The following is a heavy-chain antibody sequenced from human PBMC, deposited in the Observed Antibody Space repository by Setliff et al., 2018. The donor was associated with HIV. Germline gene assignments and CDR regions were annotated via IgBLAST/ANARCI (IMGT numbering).Heavy chain of an antibody. CDR1: GGTFSSYA. D-gene: IGHD3-22*01. Sequence: SVKVSCKASGGTFSSYAISWVRQAPGQGLEWMGGIIPIFGTANYAQKFQGRVTITTDESTSTAYMELSRLRSDDTAVYYCARGMDYYDTSGCYQYYFDYWGQGTLVTVSS. CDR2: IIPIFGTA. V-gene: IGHV1-69*05. CDR3: ARGMDYYDTSGCYQYYFDY. J-gene: IGHJ4*02.